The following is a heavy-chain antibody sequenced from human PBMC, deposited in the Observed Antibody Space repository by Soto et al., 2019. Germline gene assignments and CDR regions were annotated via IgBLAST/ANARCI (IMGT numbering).Heavy chain of an antibody. CDR3: AKDRLHLGELSAHFDY. J-gene: IGHJ4*02. CDR2: ISYDGSNK. Sequence: GGSLRLSCAASGFTFSSYAMHWVRQAPGKGLEWVAVISYDGSNKYYADSVKGRFTISRDNSKNTLYLQMNSLRAEDTAVYYCAKDRLHLGELSAHFDYWGQGTLVTVSS. CDR1: GFTFSSYA. V-gene: IGHV3-30*04. D-gene: IGHD3-16*02.